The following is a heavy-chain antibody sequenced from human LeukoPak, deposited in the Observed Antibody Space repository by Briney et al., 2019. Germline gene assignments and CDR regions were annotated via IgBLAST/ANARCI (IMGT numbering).Heavy chain of an antibody. V-gene: IGHV4-39*07. CDR2: IYYSGST. J-gene: IGHJ4*01. D-gene: IGHD6-25*01. Sequence: SEALSLTCTVSGGSISSSSYYWGWIRQPPGKGLEWIGSIYYSGSTYYNPSLKSRVTISVDTSKNQFSLKLSSVTAADTAVYYCAKSGGYGLIDYWGQGTLVTVSS. CDR1: GGSISSSSYY. CDR3: AKSGGYGLIDY.